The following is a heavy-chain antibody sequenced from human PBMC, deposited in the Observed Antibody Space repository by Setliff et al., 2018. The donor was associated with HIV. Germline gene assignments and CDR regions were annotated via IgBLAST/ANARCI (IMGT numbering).Heavy chain of an antibody. CDR3: ARELPGPPGALDI. J-gene: IGHJ3*02. D-gene: IGHD7-27*01. CDR2: IWHDGSNE. CDR1: GFTFSNYG. V-gene: IGHV3-33*01. Sequence: GGSLRLSCAASGFTFSNYGMHWVRQAPGKGLEWVAVIWHDGSNELHADSVKGRFTISRDNSKNTLYLQMNSLRAEDTAVYFCARELPGPPGALDIWGHGTMVTVSS.